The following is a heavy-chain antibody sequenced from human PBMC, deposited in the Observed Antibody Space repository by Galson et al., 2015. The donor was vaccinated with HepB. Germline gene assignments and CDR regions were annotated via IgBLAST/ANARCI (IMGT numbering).Heavy chain of an antibody. CDR2: ISVYNGNT. J-gene: IGHJ2*01. CDR1: GYIFTRFG. V-gene: IGHV1-18*01. D-gene: IGHD4-17*01. CDR3: ARDRVYGDYDVYWYFDL. Sequence: SVKVSCKASGYIFTRFGISWVRQAPGQGLEWMGWISVYNGNTNYVQKFQGRVTMTTDTSTSTAYMELRSLRSDDTAVYYCARDRVYGDYDVYWYFDLWGRGTLVTVSS.